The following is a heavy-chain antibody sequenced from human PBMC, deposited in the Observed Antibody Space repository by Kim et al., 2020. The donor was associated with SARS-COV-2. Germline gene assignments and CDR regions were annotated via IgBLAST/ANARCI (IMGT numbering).Heavy chain of an antibody. Sequence: GGSLRLSCAASGFTFSSSGMHWVRQAPGKGLEWVAVISYDGSNKYYADSVKGRFTISRDNSKNTLYLQMNSLRAEDTAVYYCAKAAQYYDYVWGSFGYYGMDVWGQGTTVTVSS. CDR2: ISYDGSNK. J-gene: IGHJ6*02. CDR3: AKAAQYYDYVWGSFGYYGMDV. D-gene: IGHD3-16*01. CDR1: GFTFSSSG. V-gene: IGHV3-30*18.